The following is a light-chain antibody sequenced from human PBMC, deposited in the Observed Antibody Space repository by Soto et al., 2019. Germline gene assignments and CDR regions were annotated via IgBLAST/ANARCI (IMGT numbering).Light chain of an antibody. CDR2: SNF. J-gene: IGLJ3*02. CDR3: QSFDDSLTGWV. V-gene: IGLV1-40*01. CDR1: SSNIGKGYD. Sequence: QAVVTQPPSLSGAPGQGVTISCTGSSSNIGKGYDAHWYQQVPGAAPKLLIYSNFNRPSGVPDRFSGSKSGSSASLVITGLRAEDEADYYCQSFDDSLTGWVFGGGTQLTVL.